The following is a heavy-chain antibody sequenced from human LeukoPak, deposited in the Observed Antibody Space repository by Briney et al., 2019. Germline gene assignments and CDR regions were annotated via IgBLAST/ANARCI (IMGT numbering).Heavy chain of an antibody. CDR1: GFTFSSYG. D-gene: IGHD2-2*01. J-gene: IGHJ6*04. CDR3: ASASSSSTSYHV. CDR2: ISYDGSNK. Sequence: GGSLRLSCAASGFTFSSYGMHWVRQAPGKGLEWVAVISYDGSNKYYADSVKGRFTISRDNAKNSLYLQMNSLRAEDTAVYYCASASSSSTSYHVWGKGTTVTVSS. V-gene: IGHV3-30*03.